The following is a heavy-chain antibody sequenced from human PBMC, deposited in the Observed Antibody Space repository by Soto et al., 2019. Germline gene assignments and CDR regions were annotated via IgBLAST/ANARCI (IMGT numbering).Heavy chain of an antibody. V-gene: IGHV3-30-3*01. J-gene: IGHJ4*02. D-gene: IGHD6-6*01. CDR3: AKVSSIAVRGKYYFDY. CDR1: GFTFSTYP. CDR2: LSFDGSNQ. Sequence: GGSLRLSCAASGFTFSTYPMHWVRQAPGKGLEWVAVLSFDGSNQYYADSVKGRFTISRDNSKNTLYLQMNSQRAEDTAVYYCAKVSSIAVRGKYYFDYWGQGTPVTVSS.